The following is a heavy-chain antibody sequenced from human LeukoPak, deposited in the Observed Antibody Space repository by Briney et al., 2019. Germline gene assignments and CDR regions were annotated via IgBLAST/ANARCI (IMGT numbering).Heavy chain of an antibody. J-gene: IGHJ6*03. CDR1: GGSFSGYH. D-gene: IGHD3-16*01. Sequence: SETLSLTCAVYGGSFSGYHWSWIRQPPGKGLEWIGEINHSGSTNYNPSLKSRVTISVDTSKNQFSLKLSSVTAADTAVYYCARSVLWAYYMDVWGKGTTVTVSS. CDR3: ARSVLWAYYMDV. CDR2: INHSGST. V-gene: IGHV4-34*01.